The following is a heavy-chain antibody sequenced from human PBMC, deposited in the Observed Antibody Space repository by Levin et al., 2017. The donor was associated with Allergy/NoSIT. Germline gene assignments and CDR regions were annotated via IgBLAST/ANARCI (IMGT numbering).Heavy chain of an antibody. J-gene: IGHJ6*03. CDR3: TTGAIAAAGTRYYYYMDV. CDR1: GFTFSNAW. CDR2: IKSKTDGGTT. V-gene: IGHV3-15*01. D-gene: IGHD6-13*01. Sequence: GESLKISCAASGFTFSNAWMSWVRQAPGKGLEWVGRIKSKTDGGTTDYAAPVKGRFTISRDDSKNTLYLQMNSLKTEDTAVYYCTTGAIAAAGTRYYYYMDVWGKGTTVTVSS.